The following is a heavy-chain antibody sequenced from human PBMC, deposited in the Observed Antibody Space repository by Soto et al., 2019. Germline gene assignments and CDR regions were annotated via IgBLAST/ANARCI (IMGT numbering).Heavy chain of an antibody. CDR1: GGTFSSYA. V-gene: IGHV1-69*13. CDR3: ARHLNFWSGYYTPLQYYYYGMDV. J-gene: IGHJ6*02. CDR2: IIPIFGTA. D-gene: IGHD3-3*01. Sequence: ASVKVSCKASGGTFSSYAISWVRQAPGQGLEWMGGIIPIFGTANYAQKFQGRATITADESTSTAYMELSSLRSEDTAVYYCARHLNFWSGYYTPLQYYYYGMDVWGQGTTVTVSS.